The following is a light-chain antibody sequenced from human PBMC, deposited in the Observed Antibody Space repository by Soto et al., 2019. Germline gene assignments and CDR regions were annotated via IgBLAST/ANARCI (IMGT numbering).Light chain of an antibody. Sequence: EIVLTQSPATLSLSPGERATLSCRASQSFSSHLAWYQQKPGQAPRLLIYDASNRATGIPARFSGSGSGTDFTLTISSLEPEDFVVYYCQQRSNWLGTFGQGTKLEIK. J-gene: IGKJ2*01. CDR2: DAS. CDR1: QSFSSH. CDR3: QQRSNWLGT. V-gene: IGKV3-11*01.